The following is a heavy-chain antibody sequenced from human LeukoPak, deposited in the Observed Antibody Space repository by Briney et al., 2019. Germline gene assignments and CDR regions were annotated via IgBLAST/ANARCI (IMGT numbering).Heavy chain of an antibody. J-gene: IGHJ4*02. CDR3: ARERDGRFFDY. CDR1: GLTFRSYW. D-gene: IGHD5-24*01. V-gene: IGHV3-7*01. Sequence: GGSLRLSCAVSGLTFRSYWMSWVRQAPGKGLEWVANVNQEGSEKYFVDSVRGRFTISRDNAKNSLHLQMNTLRAEDTAVYYCARERDGRFFDYWGQGTLVTVSS. CDR2: VNQEGSEK.